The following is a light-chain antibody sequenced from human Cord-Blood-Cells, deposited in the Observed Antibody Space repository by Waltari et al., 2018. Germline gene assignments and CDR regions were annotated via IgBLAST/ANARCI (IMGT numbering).Light chain of an antibody. CDR3: SSYTSSSTLVV. J-gene: IGLJ2*01. V-gene: IGLV2-14*01. Sequence: QSALTQPASVSGSPGQSITISCTGTSSDVGGYNYVLWYQQNPGKAPKLMIYDVSNRPSGVSTRFSGSRSGNTASLTISGLQAEDEADYYCSSYTSSSTLVVFGGGTKLTVL. CDR1: SSDVGGYNY. CDR2: DVS.